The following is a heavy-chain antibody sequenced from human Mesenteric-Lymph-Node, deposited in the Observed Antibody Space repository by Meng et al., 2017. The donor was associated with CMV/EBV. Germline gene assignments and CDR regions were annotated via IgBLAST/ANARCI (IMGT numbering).Heavy chain of an antibody. CDR3: AKSDTGGYCTSTTCPPGYYYGMDV. CDR2: ISGSGSST. V-gene: IGHV3-23*01. Sequence: GESLKISCAASGFTFSSYAMSWVRQAPGKGLGWVSAISGSGSSTYYADSVKGRFTISRDNSKNTLYLQVNSLRAEDTAVYFCAKSDTGGYCTSTTCPPGYYYGMDVWGQGTTVTVSS. J-gene: IGHJ6*02. CDR1: GFTFSSYA. D-gene: IGHD2-2*01.